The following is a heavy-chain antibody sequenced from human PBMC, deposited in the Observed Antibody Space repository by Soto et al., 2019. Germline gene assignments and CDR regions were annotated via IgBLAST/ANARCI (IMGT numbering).Heavy chain of an antibody. J-gene: IGHJ5*02. CDR3: ARELGQQPFDH. CDR2: IRAYNGHK. Sequence: QVQLVQSGAEVKKPGASVKVSCKASGYTCTSYGISWVRQAPGQGLEWLGWIRAYNGHKKYPQKLKVRGGMTHDRSPSPAHMQRRSPRPDDPAVYYSARELGQQPFDHWGPATLVTASS. CDR1: GYTCTSYG. V-gene: IGHV1-18*01. D-gene: IGHD6-13*01.